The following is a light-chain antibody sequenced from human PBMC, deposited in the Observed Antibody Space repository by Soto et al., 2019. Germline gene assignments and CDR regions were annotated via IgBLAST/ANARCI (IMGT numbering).Light chain of an antibody. CDR2: GAS. Sequence: EIVLTQSPGTLSLSPGERATLSCRASQSISSSYFAWYQQKPGQAPRLLIYGASSRATGIPDRFSGSGSGTDFTLTISKLEPEDFAVYYCQQYSRSPETFSLGTKVEIK. J-gene: IGKJ1*01. CDR3: QQYSRSPET. V-gene: IGKV3-20*01. CDR1: QSISSSY.